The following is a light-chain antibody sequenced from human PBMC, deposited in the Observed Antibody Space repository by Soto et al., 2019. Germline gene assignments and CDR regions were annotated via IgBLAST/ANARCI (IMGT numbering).Light chain of an antibody. V-gene: IGKV1-39*01. CDR3: RQSYSTPRT. CDR2: AAS. J-gene: IGKJ2*01. CDR1: QSISSY. Sequence: DIQMTQSPSSLSASVGDRVTITCRASQSISSYLYWYQQKPGKAPKLLIYAASSLQSGVPSRFSGSGSGTDFTLSISSLQPEDFATYFCRQSYSTPRTFGQGTTLEIK.